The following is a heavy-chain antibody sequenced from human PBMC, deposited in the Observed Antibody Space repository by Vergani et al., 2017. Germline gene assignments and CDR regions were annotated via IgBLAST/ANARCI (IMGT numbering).Heavy chain of an antibody. J-gene: IGHJ4*02. CDR1: GFTFSTYA. Sequence: VQLLESGGGLVQPGGSVRLSCAASGFTFSTYAMSWVRQGPGKGLEWVSGISKSGDTTYYADSVKGRFTISRDSSKNTLYLQMNSLRVEDTAVYYCARRRSCSSRSCYADYWGQGTLGTVSS. D-gene: IGHD2-2*01. CDR2: ISKSGDTT. CDR3: ARRRSCSSRSCYADY. V-gene: IGHV3-23*01.